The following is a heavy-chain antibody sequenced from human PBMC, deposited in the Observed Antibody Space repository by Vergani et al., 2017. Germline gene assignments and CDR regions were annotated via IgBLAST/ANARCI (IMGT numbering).Heavy chain of an antibody. Sequence: EVQLVESGGGLVQPGGSLRLSCAASGFTFSTYDMHWVRQATGKGLEWVSAIGTAGDTYYPGSVKGRFTISRENAKNSLYLQMNGLRAGDTAVHYCARSDSSSPALDYWGQGTLVTVSS. V-gene: IGHV3-13*01. J-gene: IGHJ4*02. D-gene: IGHD6-6*01. CDR2: IGTAGDT. CDR3: ARSDSSSPALDY. CDR1: GFTFSTYD.